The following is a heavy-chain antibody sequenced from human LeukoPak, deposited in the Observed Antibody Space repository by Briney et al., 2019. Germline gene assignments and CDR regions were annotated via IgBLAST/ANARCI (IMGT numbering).Heavy chain of an antibody. CDR1: GGSFSGYY. V-gene: IGHV4-34*01. J-gene: IGHJ4*02. D-gene: IGHD3-22*01. CDR2: INHSGST. CDR3: ARAPWDSSGYPPYYFDY. Sequence: PSETLSLTCAVYGGSFSGYYWSWIRQPPGKGLEWIGEINHSGSTNYNPSFKSRVTISVDTSKNQFSLKLSSVTAADTAVYYCARAPWDSSGYPPYYFDYWGQGTLVTVSS.